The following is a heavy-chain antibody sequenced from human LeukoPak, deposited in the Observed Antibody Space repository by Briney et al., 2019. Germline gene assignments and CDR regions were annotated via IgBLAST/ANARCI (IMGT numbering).Heavy chain of an antibody. Sequence: PGGSLRLSCAASGFNFNTYWMSWVRQAPGKGLEWVANIKQDGSEKFYVDSMKGRFTISRDNSKNSLYLQMNSLRAEDTAVYYCARGFRTYCGGDCQNTYFDYWGQGTLVTVSS. CDR2: IKQDGSEK. V-gene: IGHV3-7*01. D-gene: IGHD2-21*02. J-gene: IGHJ4*02. CDR3: ARGFRTYCGGDCQNTYFDY. CDR1: GFNFNTYW.